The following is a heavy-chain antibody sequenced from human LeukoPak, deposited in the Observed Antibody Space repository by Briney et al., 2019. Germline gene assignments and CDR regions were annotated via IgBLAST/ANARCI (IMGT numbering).Heavy chain of an antibody. CDR2: ISWNSGSI. D-gene: IGHD2-2*01. V-gene: IGHV3-9*01. CDR1: GFTFDDYA. J-gene: IGHJ4*02. Sequence: GGSLRLSCAASGFTFDDYAMHWVRQALGKGPEWVSGISWNSGSIGYADSVKGRFTISRDNAKNSLYLQMNSLRAEDTALYYCAKDKGGVPAAIYYWGQGTLVTVSS. CDR3: AKDKGGVPAAIYY.